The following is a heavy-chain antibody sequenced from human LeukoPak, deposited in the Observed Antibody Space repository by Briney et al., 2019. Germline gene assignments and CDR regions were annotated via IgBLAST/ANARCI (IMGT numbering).Heavy chain of an antibody. V-gene: IGHV2-5*01. J-gene: IGHJ6*02. CDR2: IYWNDDK. CDR3: AHRDGYNYYYGMDV. Sequence: ESGPTLVKPTQTLTQTCTFSGFSLSTSGVGVGWIRQPPGKALEWLALIYWNDDKRYSPSLKSRLTITKDTSKNQVVLTMTNMDPVDTATYYCAHRDGYNYYYGMDVWGQGTTVTVSS. CDR1: GFSLSTSGVG. D-gene: IGHD5-24*01.